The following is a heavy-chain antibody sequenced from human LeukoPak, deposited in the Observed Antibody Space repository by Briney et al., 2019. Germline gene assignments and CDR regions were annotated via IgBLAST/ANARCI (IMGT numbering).Heavy chain of an antibody. CDR3: AARGASSSSLSPLDF. CDR1: GYTFTSYD. J-gene: IGHJ4*02. Sequence: GASVKVSCEASGYTFTSYDINWVRQATGQGPEWMGWMNPNSGNTGYAQKFQGRVTLTRNTSISTAYMELSSLRSDDTAVYYCAARGASSSSLSPLDFWGQGTLVTVSS. V-gene: IGHV1-8*01. CDR2: MNPNSGNT. D-gene: IGHD6-6*01.